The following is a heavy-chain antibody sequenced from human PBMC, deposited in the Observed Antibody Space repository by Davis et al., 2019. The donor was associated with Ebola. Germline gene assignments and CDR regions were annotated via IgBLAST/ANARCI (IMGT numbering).Heavy chain of an antibody. Sequence: KFQGRVTITRDTSASTAYMELSSLRSEDTAVYYCVGIAVADVDYWGQGTLVTVSS. CDR3: VGIAVADVDY. D-gene: IGHD6-19*01. V-gene: IGHV1-3*01. J-gene: IGHJ4*02.